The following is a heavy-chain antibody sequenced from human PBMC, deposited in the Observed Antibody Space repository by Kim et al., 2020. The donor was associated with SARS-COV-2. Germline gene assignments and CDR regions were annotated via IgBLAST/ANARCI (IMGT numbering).Heavy chain of an antibody. V-gene: IGHV3-33*01. CDR1: GFTFSSYG. CDR3: ARDGLDFWSGLNGGFDY. Sequence: GGSLRLSCAASGFTFSSYGMHWVRQAPGKGLEWVAVIWYDGSNKYYADSVKGRFTISRDNSKNTLYLQMNSLRAEDTAVYYCARDGLDFWSGLNGGFDYWGQGTLVTVSS. D-gene: IGHD3-3*01. J-gene: IGHJ4*02. CDR2: IWYDGSNK.